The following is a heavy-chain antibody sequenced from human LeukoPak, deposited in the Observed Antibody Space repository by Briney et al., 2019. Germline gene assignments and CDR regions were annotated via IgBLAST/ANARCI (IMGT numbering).Heavy chain of an antibody. V-gene: IGHV3-23*01. D-gene: IGHD6-6*01. Sequence: GGSLRLSCAASGFTFSSYAMSWVRQAPGKGLEWVSAISGSGGCTYYADSVKGRFTISRDNSKNTLYLQMNSLRAEDTAVYYCAKSPRYSSSSGFDYWGQGTLVTVSS. CDR3: AKSPRYSSSSGFDY. CDR2: ISGSGGCT. CDR1: GFTFSSYA. J-gene: IGHJ4*02.